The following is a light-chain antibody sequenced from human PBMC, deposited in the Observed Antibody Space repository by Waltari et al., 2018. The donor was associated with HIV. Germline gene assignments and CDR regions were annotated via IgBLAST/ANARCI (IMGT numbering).Light chain of an antibody. CDR2: TAS. CDR1: PSITNF. V-gene: IGKV1-39*01. J-gene: IGKJ2*01. Sequence: DIQMTQSPSSLSASVGDRVTITCRASPSITNFVNWYQQKPGQAPNLLIFTASRWQSGVPARFSGSGSGTDFTLTISRRQYEDFATYYCQQRYRTPFTFGPGTKLEIK. CDR3: QQRYRTPFT.